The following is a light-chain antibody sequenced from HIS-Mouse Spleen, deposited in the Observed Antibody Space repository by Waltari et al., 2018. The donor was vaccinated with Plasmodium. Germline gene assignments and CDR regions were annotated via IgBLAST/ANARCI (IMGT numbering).Light chain of an antibody. CDR3: QAWDSSTVV. V-gene: IGLV3-1*01. Sequence: SYELTQPPSVSVSPGHTASIPCSGDNLGDQIACWYQQKPGQSPVLVIYQDSKRPSGLPERFSGSNSGNTATLTISGTQAMDEADYYCQAWDSSTVVFGGGTKLTVL. CDR1: NLGDQI. CDR2: QDS. J-gene: IGLJ2*01.